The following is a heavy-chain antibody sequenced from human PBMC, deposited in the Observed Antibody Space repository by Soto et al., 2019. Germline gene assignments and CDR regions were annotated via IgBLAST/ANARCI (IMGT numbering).Heavy chain of an antibody. Sequence: EVQLVQSGAEVKKPGESLKISCKGSGYSFTSYWIGWVRQMPGKGLEWMGIIYPGDSDTRYSPSFQGQVTISADKSISTAYLQWSSLKASDTAMYYCATVYSFPVTPEARDAFDIWGQGTMVTVSS. CDR3: ATVYSFPVTPEARDAFDI. J-gene: IGHJ3*02. D-gene: IGHD2-15*01. V-gene: IGHV5-51*01. CDR1: GYSFTSYW. CDR2: IYPGDSDT.